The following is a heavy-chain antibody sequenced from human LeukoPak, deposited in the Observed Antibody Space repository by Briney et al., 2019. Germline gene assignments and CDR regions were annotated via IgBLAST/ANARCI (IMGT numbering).Heavy chain of an antibody. CDR2: MSSSGTYK. CDR3: AKGKDSVAGATNDY. J-gene: IGHJ4*02. CDR1: GHTYSIYC. V-gene: IGHV3-21*01. Sequence: KTGLSLSLFRAVSGHTYSIYCMIWVRQPRAKAREYVSSMSSSGTYKYYADSVKGRFTISRDNAKNSLYVQMNSRRAEDTAVYYCAKGKDSVAGATNDYWGQGTLVTVSS. D-gene: IGHD6-19*01.